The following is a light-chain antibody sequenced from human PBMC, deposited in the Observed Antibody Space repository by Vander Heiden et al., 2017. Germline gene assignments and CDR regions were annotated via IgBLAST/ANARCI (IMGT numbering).Light chain of an antibody. Sequence: EIVMTQSPATLSVSPGERATLSCRASQSVSSNLAWYQQKPGQAPRLLIYGASTRATGIPARFSCSGSGTEFTLTISSLQSEDFAFYYCQQYNNWPPRTFGQGTKVEIK. CDR3: QQYNNWPPRT. J-gene: IGKJ1*01. CDR1: QSVSSN. CDR2: GAS. V-gene: IGKV3-15*01.